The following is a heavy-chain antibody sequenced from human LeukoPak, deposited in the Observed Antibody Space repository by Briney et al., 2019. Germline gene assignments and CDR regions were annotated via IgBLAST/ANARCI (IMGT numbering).Heavy chain of an antibody. V-gene: IGHV4-59*01. CDR2: IYYSGST. CDR3: ARVVAAAGTGYGMDV. J-gene: IGHJ6*02. Sequence: KPSETLSLTCTVSGGSISSYYWSWIRQPPGKGLEWIGYIYYSGSTNYNPSLKSRVTISVDTSKNQFSLKLSSVTAADTAVYYCARVVAAAGTGYGMDVWGQGTTVTVSS. D-gene: IGHD6-13*01. CDR1: GGSISSYY.